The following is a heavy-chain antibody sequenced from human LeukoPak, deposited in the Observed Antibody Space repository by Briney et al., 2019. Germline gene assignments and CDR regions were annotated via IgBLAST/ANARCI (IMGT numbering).Heavy chain of an antibody. CDR2: ISGSGGST. D-gene: IGHD2-21*01. Sequence: EPGGSLRLSCAASGFTFSSYAMSWVRQAPGKGLEWVSAISGSGGSTYYADSVKGRFTISRDNSKNTLYLQMNSLRAEDTAVYYCARGDPQAYKQPRPGYYYYMDVWGKGTTVTVSS. CDR1: GFTFSSYA. V-gene: IGHV3-23*01. CDR3: ARGDPQAYKQPRPGYYYYMDV. J-gene: IGHJ6*03.